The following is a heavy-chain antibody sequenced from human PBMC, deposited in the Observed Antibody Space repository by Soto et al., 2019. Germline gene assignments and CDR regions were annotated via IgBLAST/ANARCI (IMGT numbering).Heavy chain of an antibody. CDR2: ISYSSSNI. D-gene: IGHD5-12*01. V-gene: IGHV3-30-3*01. J-gene: IGHJ4*02. CDR1: GFAFTDSA. CDR3: AKDRGGYDWGWGIDY. Sequence: XGSLSLSCAASGFAFTDSAMHWVRLAPGNGLEGAALISYSSSNIYYADSVKGRFTISRENSKNTLYLQMNSLRPDDTAVYYCAKDRGGYDWGWGIDYWGQGTLVTVSS.